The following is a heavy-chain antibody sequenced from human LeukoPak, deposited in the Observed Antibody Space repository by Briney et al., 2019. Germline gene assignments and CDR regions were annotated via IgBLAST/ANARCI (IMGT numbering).Heavy chain of an antibody. CDR3: ARGLTRGYTYGGCFDP. CDR2: IYYSGST. Sequence: SETLSLTCTVSVGSICSSDYYSGWIRQPPGKGLGWIASIYYSGSTYYSPSLKSGVTISVDTSKNQFSLKLRSVTATDTAVYYCARGLTRGYTYGGCFDPWGQGTLVTVSS. V-gene: IGHV4-39*01. D-gene: IGHD5-12*01. J-gene: IGHJ5*02. CDR1: VGSICSSDYY.